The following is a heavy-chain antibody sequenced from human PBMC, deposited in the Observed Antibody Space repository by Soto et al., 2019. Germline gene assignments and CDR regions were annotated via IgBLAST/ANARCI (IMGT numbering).Heavy chain of an antibody. J-gene: IGHJ4*02. CDR3: ASVIGDAYRHGTGRDL. CDR1: GGSLTGYY. D-gene: IGHD1-1*01. V-gene: IGHV4-34*01. Sequence: VHLQQWGGRLLKPSETLSLTCAVSGGSLTGYYWSWIRQTPGKGLQWIGEINHGGGTGYNPSLKSRVTMSVDTSRNQFSLKLTSVTAADTGVYYCASVIGDAYRHGTGRDLWGPGSLVSVSA. CDR2: INHGGGT.